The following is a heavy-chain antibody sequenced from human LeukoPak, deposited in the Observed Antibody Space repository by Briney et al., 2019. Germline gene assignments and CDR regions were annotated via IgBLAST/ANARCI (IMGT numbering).Heavy chain of an antibody. J-gene: IGHJ6*02. V-gene: IGHV3-21*01. CDR2: ISSSAAYI. D-gene: IGHD2-15*01. Sequence: GGSLRLSCAASGFSFSSYSLNWVRQAPGKGLEWVSSISSSAAYIFYADSLKGRFTISRDNAKNSLYLQMNSLRAEDTAAYYCARSLLGSCTGGTCYIDYYGMDVWGQGTTVTVSS. CDR3: ARSLLGSCTGGTCYIDYYGMDV. CDR1: GFSFSSYS.